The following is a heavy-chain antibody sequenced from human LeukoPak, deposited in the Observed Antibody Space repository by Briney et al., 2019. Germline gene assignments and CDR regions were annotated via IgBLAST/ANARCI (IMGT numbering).Heavy chain of an antibody. J-gene: IGHJ3*02. CDR3: ARVADHYDSSGYPYDAFDI. CDR1: GFTFSSYS. Sequence: GGSLRLSCAASGFTFSSYSMNWVRQAPGKGLEWVALISYDGSNKYFADSVRGRFTISRDNSMDTLYLQMNSLRAEDTAVYYCARVADHYDSSGYPYDAFDIWGQGTMVTVSS. CDR2: ISYDGSNK. V-gene: IGHV3-30*03. D-gene: IGHD3-22*01.